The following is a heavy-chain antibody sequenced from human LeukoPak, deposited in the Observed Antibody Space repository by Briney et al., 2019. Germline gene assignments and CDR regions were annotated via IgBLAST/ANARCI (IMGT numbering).Heavy chain of an antibody. D-gene: IGHD1-7*01. CDR1: GFAFRSYA. CDR2: ISGSGGST. V-gene: IGHV3-23*01. CDR3: AKWYNWNYAGMDV. J-gene: IGHJ6*02. Sequence: GGSLRLSCAASGFAFRSYAMSSVRQAPGPGREWVSAISGSGGSTYYTDSVKGRFTISRDNSKNTLYLQMNSLRADYTAVDYCAKWYNWNYAGMDVWGQGTTVTVSS.